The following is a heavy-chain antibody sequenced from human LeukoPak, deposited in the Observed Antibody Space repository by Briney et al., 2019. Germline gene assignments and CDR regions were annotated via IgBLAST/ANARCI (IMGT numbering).Heavy chain of an antibody. D-gene: IGHD3-3*01. CDR3: AREHFGATTGY. V-gene: IGHV3-21*01. CDR1: GFTFSSCS. CDR2: ISSSSSYI. Sequence: GGSLRLSCAASGFTFSSCSMNWVRQAPGKGLEWVSSISSSSSYIYYADSVKGRFTISRDNAKNSLYLQMNSLRAEDTAVYYCAREHFGATTGYWGQGTLVTVSS. J-gene: IGHJ4*02.